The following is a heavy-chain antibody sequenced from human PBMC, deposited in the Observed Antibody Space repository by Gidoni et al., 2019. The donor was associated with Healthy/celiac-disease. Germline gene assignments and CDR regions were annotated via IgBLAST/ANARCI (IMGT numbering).Heavy chain of an antibody. CDR1: GFTFGDYA. J-gene: IGHJ4*02. V-gene: IGHV3-49*04. CDR2: IRSKAYGGTT. D-gene: IGHD3-22*01. CDR3: TRAENYYDSSGYYY. Sequence: EVQLVESGGGLVQPGRSLRLSCTASGFTFGDYAMSWVRQAPGKGLGWVGFIRSKAYGGTTEYAASVKGRFTISRDDSKSIAYLQMNSLKTEDTAVYYCTRAENYYDSSGYYYWGQGTLVTVSS.